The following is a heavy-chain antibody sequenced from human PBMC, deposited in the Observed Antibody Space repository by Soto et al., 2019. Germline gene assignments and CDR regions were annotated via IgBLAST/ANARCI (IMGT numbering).Heavy chain of an antibody. Sequence: QVQLVQSGAEVKKPGSSVKVSCKASGGTFSSYTISWVRQAPGQGLEWMGRIIPILGIANYAQKFQGRVTITADKSTSTAYMELSSLRSEDTAVYYCARTHKDIVATIGWFDPLGQGTLVTVSS. CDR1: GGTFSSYT. D-gene: IGHD5-12*01. CDR3: ARTHKDIVATIGWFDP. J-gene: IGHJ5*02. V-gene: IGHV1-69*02. CDR2: IIPILGIA.